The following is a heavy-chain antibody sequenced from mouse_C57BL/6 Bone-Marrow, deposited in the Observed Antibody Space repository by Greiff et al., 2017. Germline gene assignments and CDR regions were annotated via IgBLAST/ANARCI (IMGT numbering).Heavy chain of an antibody. CDR1: GYTFTSYW. V-gene: IGHV1-64*01. CDR3: ASELRLPFGC. J-gene: IGHJ2*01. D-gene: IGHD3-2*02. CDR2: IHPNSGST. Sequence: QVQLKQPGAELVKPGASVKLSCKASGYTFTSYWMHWVKQRPGQGLEWIGMIHPNSGSTNYNEKFKSKATLTVDKSSSTAYMQLSRLPSEDSAVYCCASELRLPFGCWGQGATLTVAS.